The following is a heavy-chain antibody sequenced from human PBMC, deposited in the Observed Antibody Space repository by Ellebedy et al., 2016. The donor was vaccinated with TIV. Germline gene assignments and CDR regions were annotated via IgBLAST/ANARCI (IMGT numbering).Heavy chain of an antibody. CDR1: GFTFSNHG. V-gene: IGHV3-33*01. J-gene: IGHJ4*02. CDR3: ARDQGQRTAVVGTNADY. CDR2: IWFDGSQA. D-gene: IGHD6-13*01. Sequence: GESLKISCAASGFTFSNHGMHWVRQAPVKGLEWLAIIWFDGSQAFYADSVKGRFTISRDNSENTLYLQMDSLRAEDTAVYYCARDQGQRTAVVGTNADYWGQGTLVTVSS.